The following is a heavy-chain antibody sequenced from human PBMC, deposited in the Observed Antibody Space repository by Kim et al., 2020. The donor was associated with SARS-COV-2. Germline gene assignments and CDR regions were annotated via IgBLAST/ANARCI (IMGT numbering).Heavy chain of an antibody. CDR2: IGTAGDT. CDR1: GFTFSSYD. J-gene: IGHJ6*02. D-gene: IGHD6-13*01. CDR3: ARGGQLGLIGYYYGMDV. Sequence: GGSLRLSCAASGFTFSSYDMHWVRQATGKGLEWVSAIGTAGDTYYPGSVKGRFTISRENAKNSLYLQMNSLRVGDTAVYYCARGGQLGLIGYYYGMDVWGQGTTVTVSS. V-gene: IGHV3-13*04.